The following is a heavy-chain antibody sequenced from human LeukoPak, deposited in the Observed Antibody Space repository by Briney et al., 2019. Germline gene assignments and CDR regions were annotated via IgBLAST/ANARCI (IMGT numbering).Heavy chain of an antibody. V-gene: IGHV4-39*07. CDR2: INYSGST. CDR1: GGSISSADYF. Sequence: SETLSLTCTVSGGSISSADYFWGWLRLPPGKGLEWIGSINYSGSTNYNPSLKSRVTISVDTSKNQFSLKLSSVTAADTAVYYCARAVGYGGNSGGFDYWGQGTLVTVSS. J-gene: IGHJ4*02. CDR3: ARAVGYGGNSGGFDY. D-gene: IGHD4-23*01.